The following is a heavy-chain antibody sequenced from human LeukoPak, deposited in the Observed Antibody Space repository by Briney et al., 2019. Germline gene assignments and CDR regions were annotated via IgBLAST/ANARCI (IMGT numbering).Heavy chain of an antibody. CDR1: GFTFSDYY. J-gene: IGHJ4*02. Sequence: GGSLRLSCAASGFTFSDYYMSWIRQAPGKGLEWVAFIRNDGSDKYYAVSVKGRFTISRENSKNTLYLQMNSLRVEDTALYYCAKDRAYGQFLWGNDYWGQGTLVTVSS. V-gene: IGHV3-30*02. CDR2: IRNDGSDK. CDR3: AKDRAYGQFLWGNDY. D-gene: IGHD2-21*01.